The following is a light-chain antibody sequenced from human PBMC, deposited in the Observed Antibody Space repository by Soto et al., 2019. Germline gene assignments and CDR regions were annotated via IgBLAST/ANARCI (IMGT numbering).Light chain of an antibody. CDR3: QSYDSSLSGSVV. J-gene: IGLJ2*01. V-gene: IGLV2-11*01. Sequence: QSALTQPRSVSGSPGQSVTISCTGTSSDVGGYNYVSWYQQHPGKAPKLMIYDVSKRPSGVPDRFSGSKSGNTASLTISGLQAEDEADYYCQSYDSSLSGSVVFGGGTKVTVL. CDR2: DVS. CDR1: SSDVGGYNY.